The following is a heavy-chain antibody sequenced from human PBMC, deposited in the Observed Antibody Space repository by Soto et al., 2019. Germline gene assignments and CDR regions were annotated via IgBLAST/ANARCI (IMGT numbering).Heavy chain of an antibody. J-gene: IGHJ4*02. CDR3: AKAVSGATVTTALFDY. CDR2: ISYDGSNK. Sequence: QVQLVESGGGVVQPGRSLRLSCAASGFTFSSYGMHWVRRAPGKGLEWVAVISYDGSNKYYADSVKGRFTISRDNSKNTLYLQMNSLRAEDTAVYYCAKAVSGATVTTALFDYWGQGTLVTVSS. CDR1: GFTFSSYG. V-gene: IGHV3-30*18. D-gene: IGHD4-17*01.